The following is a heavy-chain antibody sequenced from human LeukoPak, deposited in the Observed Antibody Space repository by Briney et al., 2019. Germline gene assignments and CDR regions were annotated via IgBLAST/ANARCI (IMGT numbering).Heavy chain of an antibody. CDR3: ARGKRGGWYFDY. CDR1: GYSISSGYY. J-gene: IGHJ4*02. V-gene: IGHV4-38-2*01. CDR2: IYHSGKS. Sequence: SETLSLTCGVSGYSISSGYYWVWIRQPPGKGLEWIGRIYHSGKSYYNPSLKSRVTMSVNTSRNQFSLRLSSVTAADTAVYYCARGKRGGWYFDYWGQGTLVTVSS. D-gene: IGHD6-19*01.